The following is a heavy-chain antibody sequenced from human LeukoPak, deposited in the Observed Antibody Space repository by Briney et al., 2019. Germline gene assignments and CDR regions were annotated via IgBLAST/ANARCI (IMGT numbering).Heavy chain of an antibody. Sequence: GGSLRLSCAASGFVFSSYEMIWVRQAPGKGLEWVSYISNSGSIMYYADSVKCRFTISRDNAKNSLYLQMNSLRAEDTAVYYCARDWRSSWSVFDYWGQGTLVTVSS. V-gene: IGHV3-48*03. J-gene: IGHJ4*02. CDR1: GFVFSSYE. CDR2: ISNSGSIM. CDR3: ARDWRSSWSVFDY. D-gene: IGHD6-13*01.